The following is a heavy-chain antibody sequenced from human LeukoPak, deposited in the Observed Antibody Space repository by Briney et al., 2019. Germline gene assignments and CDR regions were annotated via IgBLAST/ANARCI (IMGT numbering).Heavy chain of an antibody. J-gene: IGHJ4*02. D-gene: IGHD1-26*01. V-gene: IGHV1-8*01. CDR2: MNPNSGNT. CDR3: ARMGSYSEFDY. Sequence: SVKVSGKGRGYTFTNYDSNWVRKETGPGLEWMGWMNPNSGNTDNAQKVQGGVTMSRNTSIGTAYMELSSLRSEDTAVYYCARMGSYSEFDYWDQGTLVNVSS. CDR1: GYTFTNYD.